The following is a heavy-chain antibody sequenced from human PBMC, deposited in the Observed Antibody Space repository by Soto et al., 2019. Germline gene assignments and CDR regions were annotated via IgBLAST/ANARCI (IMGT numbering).Heavy chain of an antibody. V-gene: IGHV3-7*03. J-gene: IGHJ6*02. CDR3: ARDGPFNSVAAPGYYYGMDV. D-gene: IGHD6-19*01. Sequence: GGSLRLSCAASAFTFSSYWITWVCQAPGKGLEWVASIKQDGSEKYYVDSVKGRFTISRDNAKNSLYLQMNSLRAEDTAVYYCARDGPFNSVAAPGYYYGMDVCGQGTTVTVSS. CDR1: AFTFSSYW. CDR2: IKQDGSEK.